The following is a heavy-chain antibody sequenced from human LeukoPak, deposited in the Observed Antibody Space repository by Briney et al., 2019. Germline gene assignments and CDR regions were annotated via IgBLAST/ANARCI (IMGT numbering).Heavy chain of an antibody. CDR2: ISGSGGST. CDR1: GFTFSSYA. D-gene: IGHD3-3*01. CDR3: AKPRSVLRFLEWFLDY. J-gene: IGHJ4*02. Sequence: GGSLRLSCAASGFTFSSYAMSWVRQAPGKGLEWVSAISGSGGSTYYADSVKGRFTISRDNSKNTLYLQMNSLRAEDTAVYYCAKPRSVLRFLEWFLDYWGQGTLVTVSS. V-gene: IGHV3-23*01.